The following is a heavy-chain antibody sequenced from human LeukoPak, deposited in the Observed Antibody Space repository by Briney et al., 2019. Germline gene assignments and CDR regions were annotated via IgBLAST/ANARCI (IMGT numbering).Heavy chain of an antibody. D-gene: IGHD1-26*01. CDR1: GFTFSSYA. CDR2: ISYDGSNK. V-gene: IGHV3-30-3*01. CDR3: ARDFFCGWELLCAFDI. Sequence: PGGSLRLSCAASGFTFSSYAMHWVRQAPGKGLEWVAVISYDGSNKYYADSVKGRFTISRDNAKNSLYLQMNSLRAEDTAVYYCARDFFCGWELLCAFDIWGQGTMVTVSS. J-gene: IGHJ3*02.